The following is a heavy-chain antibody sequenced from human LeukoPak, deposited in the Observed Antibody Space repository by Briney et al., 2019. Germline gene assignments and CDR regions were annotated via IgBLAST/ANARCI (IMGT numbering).Heavy chain of an antibody. D-gene: IGHD5-12*01. Sequence: GGALTLPCPASGFSFHDYAMSWLRPAPGKGLKGVTNIPTSGDTTKYAASVKGRFTVSRAISTNMLYLRIDSRRCDDTAVYYFTKNGLRGCDYVYWGQGALVTVSS. CDR3: TKNGLRGCDYVY. CDR2: IPTSGDTT. CDR1: GFSFHDYA. J-gene: IGHJ4*02. V-gene: IGHV3-23*01.